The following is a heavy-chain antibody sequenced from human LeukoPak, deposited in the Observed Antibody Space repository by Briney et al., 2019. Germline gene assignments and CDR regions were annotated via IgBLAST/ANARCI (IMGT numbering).Heavy chain of an antibody. CDR3: AKDFSERSGYFDY. J-gene: IGHJ4*02. V-gene: IGHV3-30*02. CDR2: IHYDGSNK. Sequence: GGSLRLSCAASGFTFSSYGIHWVRQAPGKGQEWVAFIHYDGSNKYYADSVKGRFTISRDNSKNTLYLQMNTLRAEDTSVYYCAKDFSERSGYFDYWGQGTLVTVSS. CDR1: GFTFSSYG. D-gene: IGHD2-15*01.